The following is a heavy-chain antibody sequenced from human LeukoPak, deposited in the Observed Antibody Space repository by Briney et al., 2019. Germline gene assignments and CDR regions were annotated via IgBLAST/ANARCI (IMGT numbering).Heavy chain of an antibody. Sequence: SETLSLTCTVSGGSISSYFWSWIRQPPGKGLEWIGYVYYSGSTNYNPSLNSRVTTSVDTSKNQFSLKLSSMTAADTAVYYCASQTSVAGTLDYWGQGALVTVSS. CDR1: GGSISSYF. V-gene: IGHV4-59*01. J-gene: IGHJ4*01. CDR2: VYYSGST. D-gene: IGHD6-19*01. CDR3: ASQTSVAGTLDY.